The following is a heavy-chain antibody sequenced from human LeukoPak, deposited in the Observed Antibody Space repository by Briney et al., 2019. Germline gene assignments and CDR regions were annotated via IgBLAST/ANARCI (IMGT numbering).Heavy chain of an antibody. D-gene: IGHD7-27*01. V-gene: IGHV3-69-1*01. CDR2: ISSTGVI. CDR1: GFTSSDYP. CDR3: ARDHNWGFDY. Sequence: GGSLRLSCAASGFTSSDYPMNWVRQTPGKGLEWVSYISSTGVIYYADSVRGRFSISRDNAMNSVYMQMNSLRAEDTALYYCARDHNWGFDYWGRGTLVTVSS. J-gene: IGHJ4*02.